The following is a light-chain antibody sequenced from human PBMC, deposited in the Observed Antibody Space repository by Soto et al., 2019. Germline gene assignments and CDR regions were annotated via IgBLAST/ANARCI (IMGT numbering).Light chain of an antibody. CDR2: GAS. Sequence: EIVMTQSPATLSVSPGERATLSCRASQSVSSNLAWYQQKPGQAPRLLIYGASSRATGIPARFSGSGSGTEFTLTIISLRSEDFAVYYSQHYYNWPPPPAAFGQGNKVEIK. CDR1: QSVSSN. CDR3: QHYYNWPPPPAA. V-gene: IGKV3-15*01. J-gene: IGKJ1*01.